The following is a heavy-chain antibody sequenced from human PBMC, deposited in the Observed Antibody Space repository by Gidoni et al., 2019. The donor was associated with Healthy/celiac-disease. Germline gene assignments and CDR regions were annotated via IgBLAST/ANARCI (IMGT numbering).Heavy chain of an antibody. CDR3: ARGSGSIAVAGILAFDI. V-gene: IGHV1-8*01. J-gene: IGHJ3*02. CDR1: GYTFTSYD. CDR2: MNPNSGNT. D-gene: IGHD6-19*01. Sequence: QVQLVQSGAEVKKPGASVKVSCKASGYTFTSYDINWVRQATGQGLEWMGWMNPNSGNTGYAQKFQGRVTMTRNTSISTAYMELSSLRSEDTAVYYCARGSGSIAVAGILAFDIWGQGTMVTVSS.